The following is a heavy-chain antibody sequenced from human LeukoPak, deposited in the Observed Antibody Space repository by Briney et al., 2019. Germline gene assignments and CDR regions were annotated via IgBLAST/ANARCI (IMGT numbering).Heavy chain of an antibody. V-gene: IGHV3-15*01. J-gene: IGHJ4*02. D-gene: IGHD2-15*01. CDR2: IKSKIDGGTI. CDR1: GFTFSDAW. Sequence: PGGSLRLSCVASGFTFSDAWMSWVRQAPGKGLEWVGRIKSKIDGGTIDYAAPVKGRFTISRDDSRNTLYLQMNSLKTEYTAVYYCTTRRQDGWWGQGTLVSVSS. CDR3: TTRRQDGW.